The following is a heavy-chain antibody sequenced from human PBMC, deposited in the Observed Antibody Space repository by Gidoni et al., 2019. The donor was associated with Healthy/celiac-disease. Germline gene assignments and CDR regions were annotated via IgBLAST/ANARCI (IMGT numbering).Heavy chain of an antibody. CDR3: TRVNYYGSGPIRGWFDP. CDR1: GFTFGYYA. V-gene: IGHV3-49*04. CDR2: IRSKAYGGTT. Sequence: EVQLVESGGGLVQPGRSLRLSCTPSGFTFGYYAMSWVRQAPGKGLEWVGFIRSKAYGGTTEYAASVKGRFTISRDDSKSIAYLQMNSLKTEDTAVYYCTRVNYYGSGPIRGWFDPWGQGTLVTVSS. J-gene: IGHJ5*02. D-gene: IGHD3-10*01.